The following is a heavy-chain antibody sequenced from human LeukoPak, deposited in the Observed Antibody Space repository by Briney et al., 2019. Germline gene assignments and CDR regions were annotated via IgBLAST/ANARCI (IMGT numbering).Heavy chain of an antibody. V-gene: IGHV3-23*01. CDR1: GFTFNSYA. D-gene: IGHD5-18*01. CDR3: SKDRGYGYGYFGY. CDR2: ISGSGGST. Sequence: PGGSLRLSCAASGFTFNSYAMSWVRQAPGKGLEGVSAISGSGGSTYYADSVKGRFTISRDNSKNTLYLQMNSLRAEDTAVYYCSKDRGYGYGYFGYWGQGTLVTVSS. J-gene: IGHJ4*02.